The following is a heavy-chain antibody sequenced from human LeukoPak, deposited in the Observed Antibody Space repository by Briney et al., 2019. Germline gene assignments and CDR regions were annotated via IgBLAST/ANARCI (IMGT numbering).Heavy chain of an antibody. V-gene: IGHV4-38-2*01. Sequence: SETLSLTCAVSGFSISSGYYWGWIRQPPVKGLEWIGSIYHSGSTYYNPYLKSRVTISVDTSKNQFSLKLTSVTAADTAVYYCVRGSYCSGGSCYADLDYWGQGTLVTVSS. CDR2: IYHSGST. CDR3: VRGSYCSGGSCYADLDY. CDR1: GFSISSGYY. J-gene: IGHJ4*02. D-gene: IGHD2-15*01.